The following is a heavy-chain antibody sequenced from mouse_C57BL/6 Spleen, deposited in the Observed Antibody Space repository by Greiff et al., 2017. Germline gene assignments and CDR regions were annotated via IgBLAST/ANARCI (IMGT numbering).Heavy chain of an antibody. Sequence: VQLQQPGAELVKPGASVKMSCKASGYTFTSYWITWVKQRPGQGLEWIGDIYPGSGSTNYNEKFKSKATLTVDTSSSTAYMQLSSLTSEDTAVYNCARGNDGSSYWYFDGWGTGTTDTVS. CDR3: ARGNDGSSYWYFDG. J-gene: IGHJ1*03. CDR2: IYPGSGST. V-gene: IGHV1-55*01. D-gene: IGHD1-1*01. CDR1: GYTFTSYW.